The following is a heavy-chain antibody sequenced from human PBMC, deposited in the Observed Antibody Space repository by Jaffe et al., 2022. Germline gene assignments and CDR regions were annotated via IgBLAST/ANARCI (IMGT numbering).Heavy chain of an antibody. V-gene: IGHV4-34*01. J-gene: IGHJ5*02. CDR2: INHSGST. D-gene: IGHD3-9*01. Sequence: QVQLQQWGAGLLKPSETLSLTCAVYGGSFSGYYWSWIRQPPGKGLEWIGEINHSGSTNYNPSLKSRVTISVDTSKNQFSLKLSSVTAADTAVYYCARGLYDILTGYNWFDPWGQGTLVTVSS. CDR3: ARGLYDILTGYNWFDP. CDR1: GGSFSGYY.